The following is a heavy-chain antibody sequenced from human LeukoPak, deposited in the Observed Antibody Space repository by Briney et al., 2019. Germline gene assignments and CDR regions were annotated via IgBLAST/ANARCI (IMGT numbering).Heavy chain of an antibody. J-gene: IGHJ2*01. CDR2: IKQDGSEK. CDR1: GFTFSSYW. Sequence: GGSLRLSCAASGFTFSSYWMSWVCQAPGKGLEWVANIKQDGSEKYYVDSVKGRFTISRDNAKNSLYLQMNSLRAEDTAVYYCARVRHVLRYFDWLLSNWYFDLWGRGTLVTVSS. D-gene: IGHD3-9*01. V-gene: IGHV3-7*03. CDR3: ARVRHVLRYFDWLLSNWYFDL.